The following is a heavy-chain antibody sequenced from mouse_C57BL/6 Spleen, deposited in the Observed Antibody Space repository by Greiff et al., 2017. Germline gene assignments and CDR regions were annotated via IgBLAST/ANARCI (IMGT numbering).Heavy chain of an antibody. D-gene: IGHD2-10*01. CDR1: GYTFTDYY. J-gene: IGHJ4*01. Sequence: EVQLQQSGPELVKPGASVKLSCKASGYTFTDYYMHWVKQSPGKSLEWIGDINPNTGGTSYNQKFKGKATLTVDKSSSTAYMELRSLTSEGSAVYYCAREAYYDQSLDYAMDYWGQGTSVTVSS. V-gene: IGHV1-26*01. CDR2: INPNTGGT. CDR3: AREAYYDQSLDYAMDY.